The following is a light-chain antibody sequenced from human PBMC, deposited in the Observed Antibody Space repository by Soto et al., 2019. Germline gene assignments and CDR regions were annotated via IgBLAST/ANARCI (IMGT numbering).Light chain of an antibody. CDR2: DAS. CDR3: QQYDTHIWT. J-gene: IGKJ1*01. V-gene: IGKV1-5*01. Sequence: IQMTQFPSTVSASQGDRVTITCRTSQSIRSWVAWYHQKPGKAPNLLIFDASSLESGVPSRFSGSGSGRVFTLTISRLQPDDLGTYYCQQYDTHIWTFGQGTKVQIK. CDR1: QSIRSW.